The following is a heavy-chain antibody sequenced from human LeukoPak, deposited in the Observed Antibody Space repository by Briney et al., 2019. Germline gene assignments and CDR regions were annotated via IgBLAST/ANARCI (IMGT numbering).Heavy chain of an antibody. D-gene: IGHD3-10*01. J-gene: IGHJ4*02. CDR3: ATYYYGSGSNYHFDY. CDR1: GGTFSSYT. V-gene: IGHV1-69*02. CDR2: IIPILGIA. Sequence: SVKVSCKASGGTFSSYTISWVRQAPGQGLEWMGRIIPILGIANYAQKYQGRVTITPDKSASTAHMALTILRSEDTAVYYCATYYYGSGSNYHFDYWGQGTLVTVSS.